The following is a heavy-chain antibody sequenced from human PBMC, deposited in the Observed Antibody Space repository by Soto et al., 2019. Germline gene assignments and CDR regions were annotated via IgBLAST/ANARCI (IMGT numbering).Heavy chain of an antibody. CDR2: INPDNGNT. CDR1: GYTFTSYA. V-gene: IGHV1-3*01. CDR3: ARDASSYSVSGTFNWFDP. Sequence: ASVKVSCKASGYTFTSYAIHWVRQAPGQSLEWMGWINPDNGNTEYSQRFQGRVTITRDTSATTAYMELSSLISEDTAVYYCARDASSYSVSGTFNWFDPWGQGTLVTVSS. J-gene: IGHJ5*02. D-gene: IGHD3-10*01.